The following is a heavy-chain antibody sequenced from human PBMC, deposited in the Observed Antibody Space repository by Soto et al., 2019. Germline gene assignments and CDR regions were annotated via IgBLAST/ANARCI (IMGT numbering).Heavy chain of an antibody. D-gene: IGHD4-17*01. Sequence: EVQLVESGGGLVQPGGSLRLSCAASGFTFSSYSMNWVRQAPGKGLEWVSYISSSSRTIYYADSVKGRFTISRDNAKNALYLQMNSLRDEDTAVYYCARAHGDYLNSDYWGQGTLVTVSS. CDR1: GFTFSSYS. CDR3: ARAHGDYLNSDY. CDR2: ISSSSRTI. J-gene: IGHJ4*02. V-gene: IGHV3-48*02.